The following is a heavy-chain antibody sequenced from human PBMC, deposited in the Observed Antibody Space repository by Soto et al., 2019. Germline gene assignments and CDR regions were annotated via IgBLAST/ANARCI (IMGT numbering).Heavy chain of an antibody. D-gene: IGHD4-4*01. Sequence: QITLKESGPTLVKPTQTLTLTCTFSGFSLSTSGVGVGWIRQPPGKALEWLALIYWDDDKRYSPSLKSRLTITKDSAKNQEVLTMTNMDPVYTATYYCAHRQPTVSWGTFDYWGQGTLVTVSS. CDR1: GFSLSTSGVG. CDR3: AHRQPTVSWGTFDY. CDR2: IYWDDDK. V-gene: IGHV2-5*02. J-gene: IGHJ4*02.